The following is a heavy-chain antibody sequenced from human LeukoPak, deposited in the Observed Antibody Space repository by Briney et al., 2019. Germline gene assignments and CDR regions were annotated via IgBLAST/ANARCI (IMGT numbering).Heavy chain of an antibody. CDR1: GSIFSRDS. CDR2: ISRDSGIR. J-gene: IGHJ4*02. V-gene: IGHV3-48*01. D-gene: IGHD2-15*01. Sequence: GGSPRLSCAASGSIFSRDSMNWVRQAPGKGLEWISYISRDSGIRYYADSVRGRFTISRDNAKNSLYLQMHILRAEDTAVYYCVRDNPRCCGVVPANIDDYWGQGTLVTVSS. CDR3: VRDNPRCCGVVPANIDDY.